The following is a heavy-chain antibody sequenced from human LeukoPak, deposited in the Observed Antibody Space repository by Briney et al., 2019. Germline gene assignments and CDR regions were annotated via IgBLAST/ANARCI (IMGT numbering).Heavy chain of an antibody. V-gene: IGHV3-30-3*01. Sequence: PGGSLRLSCSASGFTFSSYAMHWVLQAPGRGREWVPVMSYDGSNKYYADSVKGRFTISRDNSKSALYLQMNSLRAEDTAVYYCARVAQGPHYFDYWGQGTLVTVSS. J-gene: IGHJ4*02. CDR1: GFTFSSYA. CDR2: MSYDGSNK. CDR3: ARVAQGPHYFDY.